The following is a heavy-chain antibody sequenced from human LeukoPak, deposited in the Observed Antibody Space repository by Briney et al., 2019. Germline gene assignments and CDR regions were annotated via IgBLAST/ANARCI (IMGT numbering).Heavy chain of an antibody. Sequence: GASVKVSCKVSGYTLTELSMHWVRQAPGKGLEWVAVIWYDGSNKYYADSVKGRFTISRDNSKNTLYLQMNSLRAEDTAVYYCARGATIGYSGYDYFDYWGQGTLVTVSS. V-gene: IGHV3-33*01. CDR3: ARGATIGYSGYDYFDY. D-gene: IGHD5-12*01. J-gene: IGHJ4*02. CDR1: GYTLTELS. CDR2: IWYDGSNK.